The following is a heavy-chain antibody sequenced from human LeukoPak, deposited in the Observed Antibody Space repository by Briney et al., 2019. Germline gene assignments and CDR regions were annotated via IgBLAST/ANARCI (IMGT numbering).Heavy chain of an antibody. Sequence: SETLSLTCAVYGGSFSGYYWSWIRQPPGKGLEWIGYIYYSGSTNYNPSLKSRVTISVDTSKNQFSLKLSSVTAADTAVYYCARLFSPDKTSAIPWWDYYYGMDVWGQGTTVTVSS. V-gene: IGHV4-59*08. CDR3: ARLFSPDKTSAIPWWDYYYGMDV. CDR2: IYYSGST. CDR1: GGSFSGYY. D-gene: IGHD2-15*01. J-gene: IGHJ6*02.